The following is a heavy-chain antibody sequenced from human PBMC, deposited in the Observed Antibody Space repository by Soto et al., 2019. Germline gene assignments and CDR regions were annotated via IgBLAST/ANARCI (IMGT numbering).Heavy chain of an antibody. CDR1: GFTFSSYW. D-gene: IGHD6-13*01. CDR3: ARERGKAAAVHFDY. J-gene: IGHJ4*02. Sequence: EVQLVESGGGLVQPGGSLRLSCAASGFTFSSYWMHWVRQAPGKGLVWVSRINSDGSSTSYADSVKGLFTISRDNAKNTLYLQMNSLRAEDTAVYYCARERGKAAAVHFDYWGQGTLVTVSS. V-gene: IGHV3-74*01. CDR2: INSDGSST.